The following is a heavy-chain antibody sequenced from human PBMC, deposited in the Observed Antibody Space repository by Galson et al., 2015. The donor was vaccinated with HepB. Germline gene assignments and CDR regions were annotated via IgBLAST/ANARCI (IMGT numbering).Heavy chain of an antibody. V-gene: IGHV1-8*01. CDR1: GYTFTSYD. J-gene: IGHJ4*02. Sequence: SVKVSCKASGYTFTSYDINWVRQATGQGLEWMGWMNPNSGNTGYAQKFQGRVTITADESTSTAYMELSSLRSEDTAVYYCAREAGDYWGQGTLVTVSS. D-gene: IGHD6-25*01. CDR3: AREAGDY. CDR2: MNPNSGNT.